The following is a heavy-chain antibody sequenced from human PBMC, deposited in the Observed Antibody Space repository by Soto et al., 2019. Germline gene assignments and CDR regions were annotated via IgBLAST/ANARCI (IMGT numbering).Heavy chain of an antibody. J-gene: IGHJ5*02. V-gene: IGHV3-23*01. Sequence: PGGSLRLSCAASGFTFSNYAMNWIRQAPGRGLESLSSLSANGRTAYYADFVKGRFTISRDSPKYKLYLKMTTLRAEDTAVYYCAKGQPSVVIDFKQYNWFDPWGQGTLVTVSS. D-gene: IGHD3-22*01. CDR2: LSANGRTA. CDR1: GFTFSNYA. CDR3: AKGQPSVVIDFKQYNWFDP.